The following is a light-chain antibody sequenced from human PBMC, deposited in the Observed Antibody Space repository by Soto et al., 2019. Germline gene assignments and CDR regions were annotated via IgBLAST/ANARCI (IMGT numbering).Light chain of an antibody. V-gene: IGLV2-14*03. J-gene: IGLJ1*01. CDR3: VSYTNPGTYV. CDR1: SRDVTDSDS. CDR2: DFT. Sequence: QSALTQPASVSGSPGQSVTTSCAGASRDVTDSDSVSWYQHRPGEAPELKILDFTYRPSGVSDRFSGSLSADTASLTISGLQVEDEGDYYCVSYTNPGTYVFGPGTKLTVL.